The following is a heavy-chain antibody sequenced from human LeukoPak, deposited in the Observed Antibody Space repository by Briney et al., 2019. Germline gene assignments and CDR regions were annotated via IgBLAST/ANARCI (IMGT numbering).Heavy chain of an antibody. CDR3: AKEVVITMIVVPFFQH. CDR2: ISGSGGST. Sequence: GGSLRLSCAASGFTFSSYAMSWVRQAPGKGLEWVSAISGSGGSTYYADSVKGRFTISRDNSKNTLYLQMNSLRAEDTAVYYCAKEVVITMIVVPFFQHWGQGTLVTVSS. CDR1: GFTFSSYA. D-gene: IGHD3-22*01. J-gene: IGHJ1*01. V-gene: IGHV3-23*01.